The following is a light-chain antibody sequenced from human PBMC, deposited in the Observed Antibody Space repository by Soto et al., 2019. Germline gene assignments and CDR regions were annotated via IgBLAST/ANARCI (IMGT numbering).Light chain of an antibody. CDR3: TSYKSSRTYV. CDR1: SNDVGAYNY. CDR2: DVS. Sequence: SVLTQPASVSGSPGQSITVSCTGTSNDVGAYNYVSWYQQHPGTAPKLMIYDVSNRPSGVSNRFSGSKSGNTASLTISGLQAEDEADSYCTSYKSSRTYVFGTGTKLTAL. V-gene: IGLV2-14*03. J-gene: IGLJ1*01.